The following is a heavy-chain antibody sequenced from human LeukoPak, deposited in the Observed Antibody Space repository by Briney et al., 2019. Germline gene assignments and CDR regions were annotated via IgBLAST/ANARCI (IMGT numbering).Heavy chain of an antibody. CDR2: IYSSGST. Sequence: SETLSLTCTVSGGSINSYYWSWIRQPAGKGLEWIGRIYSSGSTNYNPSLKSRVSMSVDTSKNQFSLKLTSVTAADTAVYCCARGGKATVVTMWGQGILVTVSS. V-gene: IGHV4-4*07. D-gene: IGHD4-23*01. J-gene: IGHJ4*02. CDR3: ARGGKATVVTM. CDR1: GGSINSYY.